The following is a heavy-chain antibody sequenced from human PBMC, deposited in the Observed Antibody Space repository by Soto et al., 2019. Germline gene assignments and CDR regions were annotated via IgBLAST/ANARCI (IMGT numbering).Heavy chain of an antibody. J-gene: IGHJ6*02. Sequence: EVQLVESGGGLIQPRGSLRLSCAASGFTVSSNYMSWVRQAPGKGLDWVSILYSGGTTYYADSVKGRFTISRDDSANTVYLQMNSLRVDDTAVYYCARDQRAAHDYGDYYGMDVWAHGTTVTVSS. CDR1: GFTVSSNY. D-gene: IGHD4-17*01. CDR2: LYSGGTT. CDR3: ARDQRAAHDYGDYYGMDV. V-gene: IGHV3-53*01.